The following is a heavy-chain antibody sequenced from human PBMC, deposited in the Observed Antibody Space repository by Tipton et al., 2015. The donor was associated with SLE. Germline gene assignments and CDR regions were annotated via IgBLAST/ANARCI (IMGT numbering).Heavy chain of an antibody. Sequence: LRLSCAVYGGSFSGYYWSWIRQPPGKGLEWIGEINHSGSTNYNPSLKSRVTISVDTSKNQFSLKLSSVTAADTAVYYCARGTGSSWYGVDYWGQGTLVTVSS. CDR1: GGSFSGYY. CDR3: ARGTGSSWYGVDY. CDR2: INHSGST. J-gene: IGHJ4*02. V-gene: IGHV4-34*01. D-gene: IGHD6-13*01.